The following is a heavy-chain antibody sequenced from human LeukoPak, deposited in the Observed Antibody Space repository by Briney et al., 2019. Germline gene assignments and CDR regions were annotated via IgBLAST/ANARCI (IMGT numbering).Heavy chain of an antibody. J-gene: IGHJ4*02. Sequence: SETLSLACTVSGDSISSYYWSWIRQPPGKGLEWIGYIYDSGSTNYNPSLKSRVTISVDTSKNQFSLKLSSVTAADTAVYYCARGGWGREEWLAKENYFDYRGQGTLVTVSS. CDR1: GDSISSYY. CDR2: IYDSGST. CDR3: ARGGWGREEWLAKENYFDY. V-gene: IGHV4-59*01. D-gene: IGHD6-19*01.